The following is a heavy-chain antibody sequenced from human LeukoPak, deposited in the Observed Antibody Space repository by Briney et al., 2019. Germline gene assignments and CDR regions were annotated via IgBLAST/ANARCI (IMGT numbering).Heavy chain of an antibody. CDR3: VGERGYYYYMDV. V-gene: IGHV3-21*01. CDR2: ISSSSSYI. Sequence: PGGSLRLSCAASRFSFSTYPMGWVRQAPGKGLEWVSSISSSSSYIYYADSVKGRFTISRDNAKNSLYLQMNSLRAEDTAVYYCVGERGYYYYMDVWGKGTTVTVSS. CDR1: RFSFSTYP. J-gene: IGHJ6*03.